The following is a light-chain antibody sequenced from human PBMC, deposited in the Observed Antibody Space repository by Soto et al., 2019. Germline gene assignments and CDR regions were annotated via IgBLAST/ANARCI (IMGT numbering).Light chain of an antibody. J-gene: IGKJ5*01. CDR1: QSVRSSY. CDR3: QQYGSSLT. Sequence: EIVLTQSPGTLSLSPGERATLSCRASQSVRSSYLAWYQQKPGQAPRLLIYGASSRATGIPDRFSGSGSGTDFTLTISRLEPEDVAVYYWQQYGSSLTFGQGTRLEIK. CDR2: GAS. V-gene: IGKV3-20*01.